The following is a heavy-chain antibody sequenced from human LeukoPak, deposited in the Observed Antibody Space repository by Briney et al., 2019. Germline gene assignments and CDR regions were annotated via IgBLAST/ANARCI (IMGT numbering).Heavy chain of an antibody. CDR3: ARDRGWELPSGWFDP. J-gene: IGHJ5*02. V-gene: IGHV1-2*02. D-gene: IGHD1-26*01. CDR2: VNPNSGGT. Sequence: ASVKVSCKASGYTFTGYYMHWVRQAPGQGLEWMGWVNPNSGGTNYAQKFQGRVTMTRDTSISTAYMELSRLRSDDTAVYYCARDRGWELPSGWFDPWGQGTLVTVSS. CDR1: GYTFTGYY.